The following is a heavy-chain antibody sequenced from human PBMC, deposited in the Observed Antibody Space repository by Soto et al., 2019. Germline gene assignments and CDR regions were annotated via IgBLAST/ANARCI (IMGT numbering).Heavy chain of an antibody. Sequence: GASVKVSCKASGGTFSSYAISWVRQAPGQGLEWMGGIIPIFGTANYAQKFQGRVTITADESTSTAYMELSSLRSEDTAVYYCAREIWEDRRYYYYYGMDVWGQGTTVTVPS. CDR2: IIPIFGTA. J-gene: IGHJ6*02. V-gene: IGHV1-69*13. D-gene: IGHD1-26*01. CDR1: GGTFSSYA. CDR3: AREIWEDRRYYYYYGMDV.